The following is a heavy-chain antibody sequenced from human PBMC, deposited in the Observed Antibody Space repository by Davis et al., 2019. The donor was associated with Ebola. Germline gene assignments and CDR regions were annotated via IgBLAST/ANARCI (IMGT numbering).Heavy chain of an antibody. CDR1: GGSIGNYY. Sequence: SETLSLTCKASGGSIGNYYWSWIRQPAGKGLEWIGRMLASGGADYNPSLRSRLIMTVDTSKNQFSLILGSVTAADTAVYYCAREAYGYDILTGYYMGLDYWGQGTLVTVSS. CDR2: MLASGGA. D-gene: IGHD3-9*01. V-gene: IGHV4-4*07. J-gene: IGHJ4*02. CDR3: AREAYGYDILTGYYMGLDY.